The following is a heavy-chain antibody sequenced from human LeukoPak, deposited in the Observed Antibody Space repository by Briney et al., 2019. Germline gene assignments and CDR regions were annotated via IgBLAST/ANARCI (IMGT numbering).Heavy chain of an antibody. Sequence: GGSLRLSCAASGLTLRSYAMHWVRQAPGNGLEGVAVISYDGSNKYYADSVPGRFSIPRDNSNDTLYLQMNSLRAEDTAVYYCPRGGYHAYYLDYWGQRSLDTVSS. CDR2: ISYDGSNK. V-gene: IGHV3-30-3*01. CDR3: PRGGYHAYYLDY. D-gene: IGHD5-18*01. CDR1: GLTLRSYA. J-gene: IGHJ4*02.